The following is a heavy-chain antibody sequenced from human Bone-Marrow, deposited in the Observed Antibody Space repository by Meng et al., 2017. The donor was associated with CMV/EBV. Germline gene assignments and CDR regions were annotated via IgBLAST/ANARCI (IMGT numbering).Heavy chain of an antibody. D-gene: IGHD6-6*01. Sequence: GESLKISCAASGFTFSSYAMHWVRQAPGKGLEWVAVISYDGSNKYYADSVKGRFTISRDNSKNTLYLQMNSLRAEDTAVYYCARDAHRSPSIAAYYYYYYGMDVWGQGTTVTVSS. V-gene: IGHV3-30-3*01. CDR3: ARDAHRSPSIAAYYYYYYGMDV. CDR2: ISYDGSNK. J-gene: IGHJ6*02. CDR1: GFTFSSYA.